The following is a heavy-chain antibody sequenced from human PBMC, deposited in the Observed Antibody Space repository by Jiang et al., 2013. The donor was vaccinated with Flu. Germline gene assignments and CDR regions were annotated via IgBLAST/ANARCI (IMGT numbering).Heavy chain of an antibody. CDR1: GFTVSSNG. V-gene: IGHV3-30*18. CDR2: ISYDENDK. Sequence: QLLESGGGVVQPGRSLRLSCAASGFTVSSNGMHWVRQAPGKGLEWVATISYDENDKHYAGSVKGRFTISRDTSKNTLSLQMNSLRTDDTAVYYCAKDRAAATAIDYWGQGT. CDR3: AKDRAAATAIDY. D-gene: IGHD2-21*02. J-gene: IGHJ4*02.